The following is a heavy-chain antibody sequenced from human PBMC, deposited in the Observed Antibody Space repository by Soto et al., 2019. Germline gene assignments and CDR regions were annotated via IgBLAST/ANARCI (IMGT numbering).Heavy chain of an antibody. CDR2: ISAYNGNT. Sequence: ASVKVSCKASGYTFTSYGISWVRQAPGQGLEWMGWISAYNGNTNYAQKLQGRVTMTTDTSTSTAYMELRSLRSDDTAVYYCARVWQQLVPPSVRTYYYGMDVWGQGTTVTVSS. J-gene: IGHJ6*02. CDR3: ARVWQQLVPPSVRTYYYGMDV. V-gene: IGHV1-18*01. D-gene: IGHD6-13*01. CDR1: GYTFTSYG.